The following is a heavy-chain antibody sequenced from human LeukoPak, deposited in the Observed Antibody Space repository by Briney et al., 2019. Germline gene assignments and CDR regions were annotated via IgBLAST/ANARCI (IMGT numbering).Heavy chain of an antibody. D-gene: IGHD2-2*01. CDR1: GYTFTSYG. CDR2: ISAYNGNT. J-gene: IGHJ4*02. CDR3: AREEMPGYFDY. Sequence: GASVKVSCKVSGYTFTSYGISWVRQAPGQGLEWMGWISAYNGNTNYAQKLQGRVTMTTDKSTSTAYMELSSLRSEDTAVYYCAREEMPGYFDYWGQGTLVTVSS. V-gene: IGHV1-18*01.